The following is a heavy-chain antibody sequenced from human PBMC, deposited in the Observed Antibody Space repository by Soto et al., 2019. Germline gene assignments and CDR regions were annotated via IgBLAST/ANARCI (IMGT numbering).Heavy chain of an antibody. V-gene: IGHV1-3*01. Sequence: ASVKVSCKASGYTFTSYAMHWVRQAPGQRLEWMGWINAGNGNTKYSQKFQGRVTITRDTSASTAYMELSSLRSEDTAVYYCARRALAIVVVPAATTPRVFDYWGQGTLVTVSS. J-gene: IGHJ4*02. CDR1: GYTFTSYA. CDR2: INAGNGNT. CDR3: ARRALAIVVVPAATTPRVFDY. D-gene: IGHD2-2*01.